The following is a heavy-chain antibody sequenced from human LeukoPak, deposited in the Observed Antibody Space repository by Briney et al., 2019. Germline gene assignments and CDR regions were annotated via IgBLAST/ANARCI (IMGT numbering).Heavy chain of an antibody. CDR1: GGSISSYY. V-gene: IGHV4-59*08. J-gene: IGHJ4*02. Sequence: SETLSLTCTVSGGSISSYYWSWIRQPPGKGLEWLGYIYDSGSANYNPSLKSRVTISIDTPKNQFSLKLTSVTAADTAVYYCARHGGNWTFDYWGQGTLVTVSS. D-gene: IGHD1-1*01. CDR2: IYDSGSA. CDR3: ARHGGNWTFDY.